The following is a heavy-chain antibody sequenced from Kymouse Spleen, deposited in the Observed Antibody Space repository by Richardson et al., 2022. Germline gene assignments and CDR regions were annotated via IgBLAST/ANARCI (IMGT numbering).Heavy chain of an antibody. CDR2: IGTAGDT. CDR3: ARGAMARYYYYGMDV. D-gene: IGHD5-18,IGHD5-18*01. V-gene: IGHV3-13*01. J-gene: IGHJ6*02. Sequence: EVQLVESGGGLVQPGGSLRLSCAASGFTFSSYDMHWVRQATGKGLEWVSAIGTAGDTYYPGSVKGRFTISRENAKNSLYLQMNSLRAGDTAVYYCARGAMARYYYYGMDVWGQGTTVTVSS. CDR1: GFTFSSYD.